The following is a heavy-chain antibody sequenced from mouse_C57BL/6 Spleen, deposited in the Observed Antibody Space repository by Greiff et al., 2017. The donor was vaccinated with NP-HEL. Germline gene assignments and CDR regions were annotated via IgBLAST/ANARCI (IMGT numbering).Heavy chain of an antibody. D-gene: IGHD4-1*01. CDR2: IDPSDSYT. V-gene: IGHV1-59*01. CDR1: GYTFTSYW. CDR3: ARPLTGTDYYAMDY. Sequence: VQLQQPGAELVRPGTSVKLSCKASGYTFTSYWMHWVKQRPGQGLEWIGVIDPSDSYTNYNQKFKGKATLTVDTSSSTAYMQLSSLTSEDSAVYYCARPLTGTDYYAMDYWGQGTSVTVSS. J-gene: IGHJ4*01.